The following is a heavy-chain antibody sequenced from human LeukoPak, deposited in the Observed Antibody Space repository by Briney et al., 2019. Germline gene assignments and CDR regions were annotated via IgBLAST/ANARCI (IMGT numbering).Heavy chain of an antibody. CDR1: GFTFSSYS. J-gene: IGHJ4*02. V-gene: IGHV3-30*02. CDR2: IRYDGSNK. D-gene: IGHD5-18*01. Sequence: GGSLRLSCAASGFTFSSYSMNWVRQAPGKGLEWVAFIRYDGSNKYYADSVKGRFTISRDNSKNTLYLQMNSLRAEDTAVYYCANIRGYSLRSPLAYWGQGTLVTVSS. CDR3: ANIRGYSLRSPLAY.